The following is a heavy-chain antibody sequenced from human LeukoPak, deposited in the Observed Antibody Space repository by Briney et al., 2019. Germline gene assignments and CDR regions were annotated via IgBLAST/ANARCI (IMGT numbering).Heavy chain of an antibody. CDR2: NHSGST. CDR3: ARGKGITMIVKRWYFDY. Sequence: NHSGSTNYNPSLKSRVTISVDTSKNQFSLKLSSVTAADPAVYYCARGKGITMIVKRWYFDYWGQGTLVTVSS. J-gene: IGHJ4*02. V-gene: IGHV4-34*01. D-gene: IGHD3-22*01.